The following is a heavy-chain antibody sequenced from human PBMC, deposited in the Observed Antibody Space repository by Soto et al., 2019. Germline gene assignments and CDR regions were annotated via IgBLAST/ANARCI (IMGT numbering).Heavy chain of an antibody. CDR2: INHSGST. V-gene: IGHV4-34*01. CDR1: GGSFSGYY. CDR3: ARDPRYSSSSPLYYYYYGMDV. D-gene: IGHD6-6*01. Sequence: PSETLSLTCAVYGGSFSGYYWSWIRQPPGKGLEWIGEINHSGSTNYNPSLKSRVTISVDTSKNQFSLKLSSVTAADTAVYYCARDPRYSSSSPLYYYYYGMDVWGQGTTVTVS. J-gene: IGHJ6*02.